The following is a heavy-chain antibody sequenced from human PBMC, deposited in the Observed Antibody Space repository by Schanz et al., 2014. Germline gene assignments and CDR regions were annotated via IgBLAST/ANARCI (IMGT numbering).Heavy chain of an antibody. CDR2: IFHSGST. D-gene: IGHD3-9*01. V-gene: IGHV4-30-2*01. CDR3: ARDAADFYDILTEEDY. Sequence: WTWIRQPPGKGLEWIGYIFHSGSTFYNPSLNSRVTISVDRSRNQFSLKLTSVTAADTAVYYCARDAADFYDILTEEDYWGQGTLVTVSS. J-gene: IGHJ4*02.